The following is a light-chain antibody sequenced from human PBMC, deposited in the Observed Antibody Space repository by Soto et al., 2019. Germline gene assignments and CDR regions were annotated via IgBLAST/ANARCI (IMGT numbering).Light chain of an antibody. Sequence: QSALTQPASVSGSPGQSITISCTGTSSDVGGYNSVSWYQQHPGKAPKLMIYDVSNRPSGVSNRFSGSKSVNTASLTISGLQAEDEADYYCSSYTSSSSYVFGTGTKLTVL. CDR1: SSDVGGYNS. J-gene: IGLJ1*01. CDR3: SSYTSSSSYV. CDR2: DVS. V-gene: IGLV2-14*01.